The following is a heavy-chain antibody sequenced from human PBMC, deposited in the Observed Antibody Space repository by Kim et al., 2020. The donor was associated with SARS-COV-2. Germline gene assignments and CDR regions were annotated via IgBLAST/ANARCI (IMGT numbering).Heavy chain of an antibody. Sequence: SLKGRVTISVDTSKNQFSLKLSSVTAADTAVYYCARLPRIYYGGNDAFDIWGQGTMVTVSS. V-gene: IGHV4-39*01. CDR3: ARLPRIYYGGNDAFDI. D-gene: IGHD4-17*01. J-gene: IGHJ3*02.